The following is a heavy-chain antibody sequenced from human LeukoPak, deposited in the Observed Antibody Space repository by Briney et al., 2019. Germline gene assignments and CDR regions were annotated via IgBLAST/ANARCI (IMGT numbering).Heavy chain of an antibody. CDR2: INPNSGGT. V-gene: IGHV1-2*02. Sequence: ASVKVSCKASGYTFTGYYMHWVRQAPGQGLERMGWINPNSGGTNYAQKFQGRVTMTRDTSISTAYMELSRLRSDDTAVYYCATLLGGGYCSGGSCRYYFDYWGQGTLVTVSS. J-gene: IGHJ4*02. CDR1: GYTFTGYY. D-gene: IGHD2-15*01. CDR3: ATLLGGGYCSGGSCRYYFDY.